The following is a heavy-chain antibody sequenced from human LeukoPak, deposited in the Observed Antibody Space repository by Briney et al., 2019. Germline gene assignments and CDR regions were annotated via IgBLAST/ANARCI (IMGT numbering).Heavy chain of an antibody. Sequence: ASVKVSCKASGYTSTSYGISWVRQAPGQGLEWMGWISVYNGNTNYAQKVQGRVTMTADTSTNTVYMELRSLGSDDTAIYYCASTAXGYXDISRLDPSADYWGQGTLVTVSS. CDR3: ASTAXGYXDISRLDPSADY. J-gene: IGHJ4*02. CDR1: GYTSTSYG. D-gene: IGHD5-18*01. CDR2: ISVYNGNT. V-gene: IGHV1-18*01.